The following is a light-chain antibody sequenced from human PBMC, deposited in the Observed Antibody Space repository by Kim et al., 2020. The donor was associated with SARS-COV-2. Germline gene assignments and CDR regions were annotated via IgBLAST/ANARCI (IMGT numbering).Light chain of an antibody. CDR1: QDIGNY. Sequence: IQMTQSPSSLSASVGDTVTISCQASQDIGNYLSWYQQKPGKAPKLLIYDASNVQTGVPSRFSGSGSGTDFAFIITSLQPDDFATYYCQHYEGRPPYTFGQGTKLEI. CDR3: QHYEGRPPYT. V-gene: IGKV1-33*01. J-gene: IGKJ2*01. CDR2: DAS.